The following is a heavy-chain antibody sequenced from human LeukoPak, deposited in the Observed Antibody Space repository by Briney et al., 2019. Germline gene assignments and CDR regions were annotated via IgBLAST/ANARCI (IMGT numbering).Heavy chain of an antibody. V-gene: IGHV3-30*04. J-gene: IGHJ4*02. CDR3: ARDHDPGAQQLPTY. CDR2: ISYDGSSA. Sequence: GGSLRLSCAASGFTFGRYAMHWVRLAPGKGLEWVALISYDGSSAYYGDSVRGRFTVSRDNSKSTLFLQMNSLTTEDTAMYYCARDHDPGAQQLPTYWGQGTLVTVSS. CDR1: GFTFGRYA. D-gene: IGHD6-13*01.